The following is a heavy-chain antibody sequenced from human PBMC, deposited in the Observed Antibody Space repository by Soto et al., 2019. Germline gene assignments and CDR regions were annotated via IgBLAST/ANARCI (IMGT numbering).Heavy chain of an antibody. CDR2: ISYDGSNK. J-gene: IGHJ4*02. D-gene: IGHD6-6*01. CDR1: GFTFSSYA. CDR3: ARDRHRSSSQRFDY. V-gene: IGHV3-30-3*01. Sequence: QVQLVESGGGVVQPGRSLRLSCAASGFTFSSYAMHWVRQAPGKGLEWVAVISYDGSNKYYADSVKGRFTISRDNSKNTLYLQMNSLRAEDTAVYYCARDRHRSSSQRFDYWGQGTLVTVSS.